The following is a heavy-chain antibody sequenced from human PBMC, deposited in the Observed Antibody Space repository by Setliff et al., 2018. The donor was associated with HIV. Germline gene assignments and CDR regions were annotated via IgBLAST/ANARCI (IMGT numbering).Heavy chain of an antibody. D-gene: IGHD3-9*01. J-gene: IGHJ4*02. CDR2: INHSGST. V-gene: IGHV4-34*01. CDR3: AAPRGMSTILVY. CDR1: GGSLSGYH. Sequence: SETLSLTCAVYGGSLSGYHWSWIRQSPGKGLEWIGEINHSGSTNYNSSLKSRVIISIDTSKKQFSLKLTSVTAADTATYYCAAPRGMSTILVYWGQGSLVTVSS.